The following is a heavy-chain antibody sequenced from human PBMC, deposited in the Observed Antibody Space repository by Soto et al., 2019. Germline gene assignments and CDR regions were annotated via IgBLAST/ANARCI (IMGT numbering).Heavy chain of an antibody. J-gene: IGHJ4*02. CDR2: IDWDDDK. CDR1: GFSLSTSGMC. V-gene: IGHV2-70*01. CDR3: ARGVGDLLWKARPYYFDY. Sequence: RPTLVNPTQPLAQTCTFPGFSLSTSGMCVSWIRQPPGKALEWLALIDWDDDKYYSTSLRTRLTISKDTSKNRVVLTMTNMDPVDTATYYCARGVGDLLWKARPYYFDYWGQGTLVTVSS. D-gene: IGHD3-10*01.